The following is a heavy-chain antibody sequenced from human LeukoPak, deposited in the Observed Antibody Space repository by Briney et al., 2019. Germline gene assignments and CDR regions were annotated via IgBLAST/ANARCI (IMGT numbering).Heavy chain of an antibody. CDR3: ASRIAVADAFDI. CDR2: ISYDGSNK. D-gene: IGHD6-19*01. Sequence: GGSLRLSCAASGFTFSSYAMHWVRQAPGKGLEWVAVISYDGSNKYYADSVKGRFTISRDNSKNTLYLQMNSLRAEDTAVYYCASRIAVADAFDIWGQGTMVTVPS. V-gene: IGHV3-30-3*01. CDR1: GFTFSSYA. J-gene: IGHJ3*02.